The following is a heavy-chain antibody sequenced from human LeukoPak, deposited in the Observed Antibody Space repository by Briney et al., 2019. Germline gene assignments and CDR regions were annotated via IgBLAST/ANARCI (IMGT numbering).Heavy chain of an antibody. J-gene: IGHJ4*02. D-gene: IGHD3-22*01. CDR2: IYYSGST. CDR1: GDTISRYY. CDR3: ARVNYDSSGYFFDY. Sequence: SETLSLTCTVSGDTISRYYWSWIRQPPGKGKERIGYIYYSGSTNYNPSVKSRVTISVDTSKNQFSLKLSSVTAADTAVYYCARVNYDSSGYFFDYWGQGTLVTVSS. V-gene: IGHV4-59*01.